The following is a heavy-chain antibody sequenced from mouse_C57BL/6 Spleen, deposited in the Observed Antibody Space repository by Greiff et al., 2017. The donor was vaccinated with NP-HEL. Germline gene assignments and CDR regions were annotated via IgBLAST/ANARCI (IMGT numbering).Heavy chain of an antibody. CDR3: ARRADGYPCAY. D-gene: IGHD2-3*01. V-gene: IGHV1-80*01. CDR2: IYPGDGDT. J-gene: IGHJ3*01. Sequence: VMLVESGAELVKPGASVKISCKASGYAFSSYWMNWVKQRPGKGLEWIGQIYPGDGDTNYNGKFKGKATLTADKSSSTAYMQLSSLTSEDAAVYCCARRADGYPCAYWGQGTLVTVSA. CDR1: GYAFSSYW.